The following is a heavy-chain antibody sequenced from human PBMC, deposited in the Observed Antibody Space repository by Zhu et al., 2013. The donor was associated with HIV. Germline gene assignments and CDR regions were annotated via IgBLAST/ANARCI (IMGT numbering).Heavy chain of an antibody. CDR3: VREGQRTKETLYY. Sequence: QVQLVQSGAEVKKPGASVKVSCKASAYTITNYYMHWVRQAPGQGLEWMALINPSDATTDYAQKFQGRVTMTRDTSTTTVYMELSSLRSEDTAVYYCVREGQRTKETLYYWGRGNPSVTVSS. CDR2: INPSDATT. CDR1: AYTITNYY. V-gene: IGHV1-46*03. J-gene: IGHJ4*02. D-gene: IGHD2-8*01.